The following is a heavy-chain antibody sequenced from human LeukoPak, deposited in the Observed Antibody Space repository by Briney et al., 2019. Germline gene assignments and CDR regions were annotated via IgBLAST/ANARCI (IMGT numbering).Heavy chain of an antibody. J-gene: IGHJ4*02. Sequence: TGGSLRPSCAASGFTFSSYAMSWVRQAPGKGLEWVSAISGSGGSTYYADSVKGRFTISRDNSKNTLYLQMNSLRAEDTAVYYCAKSWPGSSGWFLFDYWGQGTLVTVSS. V-gene: IGHV3-23*01. CDR2: ISGSGGST. D-gene: IGHD6-19*01. CDR3: AKSWPGSSGWFLFDY. CDR1: GFTFSSYA.